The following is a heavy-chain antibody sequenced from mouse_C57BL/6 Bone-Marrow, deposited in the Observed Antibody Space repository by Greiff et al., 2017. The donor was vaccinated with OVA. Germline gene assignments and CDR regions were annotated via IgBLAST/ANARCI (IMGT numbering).Heavy chain of an antibody. D-gene: IGHD2-4*01. CDR2: IYPGDGDT. Sequence: VQLQESGPELVKPGASVKISCKASGYAFSSSWMTWVKQRPGKGLEWIGRIYPGDGDTNYTGKFKGKATLTADKSSSTAYMQLSSLTSANSAVYACVIYYEYANRSAWFAYWGQGTLVTVSA. J-gene: IGHJ3*01. CDR1: GYAFSSSW. V-gene: IGHV1-82*01. CDR3: VIYYEYANRSAWFAY.